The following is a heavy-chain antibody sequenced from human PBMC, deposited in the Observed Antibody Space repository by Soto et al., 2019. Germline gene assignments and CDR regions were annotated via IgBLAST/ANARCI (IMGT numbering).Heavy chain of an antibody. CDR2: ISGNGGST. J-gene: IGHJ4*02. Sequence: EVQLLESGGGLVQPGGSLRLSCAASGFICSSYAMNWVRQSPGKGLEWVSGISGNGGSTYYADSVKGRFTISRAMSKDTLDLQMHRLRAEYTAVYFCARDGMLAYSYGDFDYWSQGTLVTVSS. CDR1: GFICSSYA. CDR3: ARDGMLAYSYGDFDY. D-gene: IGHD5-18*01. V-gene: IGHV3-23*01.